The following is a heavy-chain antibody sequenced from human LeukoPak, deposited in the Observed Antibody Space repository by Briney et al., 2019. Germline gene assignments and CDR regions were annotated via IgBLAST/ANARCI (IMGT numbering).Heavy chain of an antibody. V-gene: IGHV3-7*01. CDR1: GFTFSSYW. Sequence: GGSLRLSCAASGFTFSSYWMSWVRQAPGKGLEWVANIKQDGSENYYVDSVKGRFTISRDNAKNSLYLQMNSLRAEDTAVYYCARDSSYYDFWSGYYGTNGMDVWGQGTTVTVSS. J-gene: IGHJ6*02. D-gene: IGHD3-3*01. CDR3: ARDSSYYDFWSGYYGTNGMDV. CDR2: IKQDGSEN.